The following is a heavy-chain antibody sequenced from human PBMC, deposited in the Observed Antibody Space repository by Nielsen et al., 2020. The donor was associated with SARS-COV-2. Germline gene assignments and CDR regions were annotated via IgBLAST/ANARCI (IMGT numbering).Heavy chain of an antibody. Sequence: SETLSLTCTVSGGSISSYYWSWIRQPPGKGLEWIGYIYYSGSTNYNPSLKSRVTISVDTSKNQFSLKLSSVTAADTAVYYCARQVSSGWYSSSNDAFDIWGQGTMVTVSS. D-gene: IGHD6-19*01. CDR3: ARQVSSGWYSSSNDAFDI. J-gene: IGHJ3*02. V-gene: IGHV4-59*01. CDR2: IYYSGST. CDR1: GGSISSYY.